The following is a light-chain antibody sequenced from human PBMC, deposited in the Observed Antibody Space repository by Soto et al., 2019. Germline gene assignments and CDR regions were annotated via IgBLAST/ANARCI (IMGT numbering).Light chain of an antibody. V-gene: IGKV3-15*01. CDR2: GAS. Sequence: EIVLTQSPGTLSLSPGERATLSCRASQSVRSNLAWYQQKPGQAPRLLIYGASTRATGIPARFSGSGSGTEFTLTISSLQSEDFAVYYCQQYNNWPRTFGPGTKVDL. CDR1: QSVRSN. CDR3: QQYNNWPRT. J-gene: IGKJ3*01.